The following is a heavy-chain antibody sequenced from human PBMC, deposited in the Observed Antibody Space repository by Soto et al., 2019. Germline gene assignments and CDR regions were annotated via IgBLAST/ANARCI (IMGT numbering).Heavy chain of an antibody. D-gene: IGHD3-16*01. CDR3: ARDHLCAFDD. J-gene: IGHJ4*02. V-gene: IGHV3-48*02. CDR1: GFSFSVYR. Sequence: PXGSLRLSCAASGFSFSVYRMNWVRQAPGKGLEWVSYINGRNGAIKYVDSVKGRFTISIDIDKNSLYLQMNSLRDEDTAVYFCARDHLCAFDDWGQGVLVTVSS. CDR2: INGRNGAI.